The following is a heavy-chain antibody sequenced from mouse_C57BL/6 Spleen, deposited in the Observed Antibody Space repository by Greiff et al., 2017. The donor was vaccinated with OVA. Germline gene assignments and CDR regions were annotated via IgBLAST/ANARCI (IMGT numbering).Heavy chain of an antibody. D-gene: IGHD1-1*01. CDR2: IDPEDGET. V-gene: IGHV14-2*01. J-gene: IGHJ1*03. CDR3: AMNYGSRSYWYFDV. Sequence: VQLQQSGAELVKPGASVKLSCTASGFNIKDYYMHWVKQRTEQGLEWIGRIDPEDGETKYAPKFLGKATITADTSSNTAYLQLSSLTSEDTAVYYCAMNYGSRSYWYFDVWGTGTTVTVSS. CDR1: GFNIKDYY.